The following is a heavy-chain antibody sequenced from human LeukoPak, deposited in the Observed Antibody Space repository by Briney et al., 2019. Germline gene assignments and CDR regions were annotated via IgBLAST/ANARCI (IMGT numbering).Heavy chain of an antibody. CDR2: ISSSSSSTI. CDR1: GFTFSSYS. J-gene: IGHJ4*02. D-gene: IGHD6-19*01. V-gene: IGHV3-48*01. Sequence: GGSLRLSCAASGFTFSSYSMNWVRQAPGKGLEWVSYISSSSSSTIYYADSVKGRFTISRDNAKNSLYLQMNSLRAEDTAVYYCARDASGWYEEDYFDYWGQGTLVTVSS. CDR3: ARDASGWYEEDYFDY.